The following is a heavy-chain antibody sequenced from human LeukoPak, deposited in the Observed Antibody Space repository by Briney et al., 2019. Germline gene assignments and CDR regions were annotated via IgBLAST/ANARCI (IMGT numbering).Heavy chain of an antibody. CDR1: GFTFDDYA. CDR2: ISWNSGSI. Sequence: PGRSLRLSCAASGFTFDDYAMHWVRQAPGKGLEWVSGISWNSGSIGYADSVKGRFTISRDNAKNSLYLQMNSLRAEDTALYYCAKALIAAAGTGAFDIWGQGTMVTVSS. D-gene: IGHD6-13*01. CDR3: AKALIAAAGTGAFDI. J-gene: IGHJ3*02. V-gene: IGHV3-9*01.